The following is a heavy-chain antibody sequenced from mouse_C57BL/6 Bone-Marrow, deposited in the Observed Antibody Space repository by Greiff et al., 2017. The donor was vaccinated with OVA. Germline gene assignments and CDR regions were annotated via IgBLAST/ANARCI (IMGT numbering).Heavy chain of an antibody. CDR3: ARQDYYGNYFDY. Sequence: EVQLVESGGDLVKPGGSLKLSCAASGFTFSSYGMSWVSQTPDKRLEWVATISSGGSYTYYPDSVKGRFTISRDNAKNTLYLQMSSLKSEDTAMYYCARQDYYGNYFDYWGQGTTLTVSS. CDR2: ISSGGSYT. D-gene: IGHD1-1*01. CDR1: GFTFSSYG. V-gene: IGHV5-6*01. J-gene: IGHJ2*01.